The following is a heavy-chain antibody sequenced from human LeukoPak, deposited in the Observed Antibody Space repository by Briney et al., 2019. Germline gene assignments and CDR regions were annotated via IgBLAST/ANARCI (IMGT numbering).Heavy chain of an antibody. V-gene: IGHV4-31*03. CDR1: GGSISSGGYY. CDR2: IYYSGST. J-gene: IGHJ4*02. Sequence: PSETLSLTCTVSGGSISSGGYYWSWIRQHPGKGLEWIGYIYYSGSTYYNPSLKSRVTISVDTSKNQFSLKLSSVTAADTAVYYCATQDMKQWHNFDYWGQGTLVTVSS. D-gene: IGHD6-19*01. CDR3: ATQDMKQWHNFDY.